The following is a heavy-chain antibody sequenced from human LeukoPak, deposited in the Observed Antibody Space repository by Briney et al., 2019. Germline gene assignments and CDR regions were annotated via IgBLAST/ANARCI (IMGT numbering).Heavy chain of an antibody. CDR3: ARVRSHGLYGDIDY. D-gene: IGHD4-17*01. Sequence: ASVKVSCKASGYTFTVYYIHWVRQAPGQGLEWMGWINPNSGGTNYAQKFQGRVTMTRDTSISTAYMELSRLRSDDTAVYYCARVRSHGLYGDIDYWGQGTLVTVSS. CDR2: INPNSGGT. CDR1: GYTFTVYY. V-gene: IGHV1-2*02. J-gene: IGHJ4*01.